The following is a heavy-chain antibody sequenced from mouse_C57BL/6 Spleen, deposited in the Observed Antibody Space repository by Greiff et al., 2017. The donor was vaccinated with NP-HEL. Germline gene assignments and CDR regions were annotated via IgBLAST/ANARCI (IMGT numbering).Heavy chain of an antibody. CDR3: ARWPPYGSSYEGAMDY. Sequence: VKLVESGAELVRPGTSVKMSCKASGYTFTNYWIGWAKQRPGHGLEWIGDIYTGGGYTNYNEKFKGKATLTADKSSSTADMQFSSLTSEDSASYYCARWPPYGSSYEGAMDYWGQGTSVTVSS. J-gene: IGHJ4*01. CDR1: GYTFTNYW. V-gene: IGHV1-63*01. D-gene: IGHD1-1*01. CDR2: IYTGGGYT.